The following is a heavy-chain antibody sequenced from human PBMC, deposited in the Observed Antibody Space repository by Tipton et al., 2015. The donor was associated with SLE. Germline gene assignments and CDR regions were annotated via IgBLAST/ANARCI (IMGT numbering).Heavy chain of an antibody. J-gene: IGHJ4*02. CDR2: ISGSGGST. CDR1: GFTFSSYA. D-gene: IGHD3-16*02. Sequence: GSLRLSCAASGFTFSSYAMSWVRQAPGKGLEWVSAISGSGGSTYYADSVKGRFTISRDNAKNSLYLQMNSLRAEDTAVYYCARDYDYVWGSYRSDYWGQGTLVTVSS. CDR3: ARDYDYVWGSYRSDY. V-gene: IGHV3-23*01.